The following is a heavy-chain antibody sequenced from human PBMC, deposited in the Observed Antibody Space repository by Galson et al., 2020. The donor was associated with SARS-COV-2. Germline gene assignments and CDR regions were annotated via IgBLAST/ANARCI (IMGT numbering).Heavy chain of an antibody. V-gene: IGHV3-21*05. CDR2: ISSSGSYT. Sequence: AGGSLRLSCVASGVTFSTYNMNWVRHAPGKGLEWLSYISSSGSYTNYADSVKGRFTISRDNAKKSQYLQTNSLRAEDTAVYYCARNGRDCSGGICYGAEYFQHWGQGTLVTVSS. D-gene: IGHD2-15*01. J-gene: IGHJ1*01. CDR3: ARNGRDCSGGICYGAEYFQH. CDR1: GVTFSTYN.